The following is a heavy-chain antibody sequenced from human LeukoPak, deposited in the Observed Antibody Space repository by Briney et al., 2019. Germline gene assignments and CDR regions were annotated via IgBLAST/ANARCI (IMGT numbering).Heavy chain of an antibody. CDR3: AAGTAADF. CDR1: GIPFSYYY. J-gene: IGHJ4*02. V-gene: IGHV3-11*03. Sequence: AGGSMSLSCVVSGIPFSYYYMNWLRQAAGKGLGWILFIRSSCSNTDYADSVKGRFISSNDTAKTALFLQLSRLRSDATVVYYAAAGTAADFWGQGTLVTVSS. D-gene: IGHD6-13*01. CDR2: IRSSCSNT.